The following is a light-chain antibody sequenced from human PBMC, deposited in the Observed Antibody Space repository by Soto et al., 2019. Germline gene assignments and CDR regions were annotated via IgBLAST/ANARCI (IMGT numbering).Light chain of an antibody. V-gene: IGLV2-23*01. CDR3: CSSAPESTYV. Sequence: QSVLIQPPSVSGSPGQSVTISYTGTSDDVGAYNSVSWYQQLPHKAPQVILYKGTQRPSGVSSRFSGSTSGNAASLTISGLQADDEADYFCCSSAPESTYVFGTGTKVTVL. CDR2: KGT. J-gene: IGLJ1*01. CDR1: SDDVGAYNS.